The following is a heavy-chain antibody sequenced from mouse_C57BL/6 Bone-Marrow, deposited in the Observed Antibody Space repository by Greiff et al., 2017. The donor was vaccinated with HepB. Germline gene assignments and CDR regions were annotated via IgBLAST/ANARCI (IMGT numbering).Heavy chain of an antibody. CDR2: ISDGGSYT. V-gene: IGHV5-4*01. CDR1: GFTFSSYA. Sequence: EVQLVESGGGLVKPGGSLKLSCAASGFTFSSYAMSWVRQTPEKRLEWVATISDGGSYTYYPDNVKGRFTISRDNAKNNLYLQMSHLKSEDTAMYYCASPSYCREAWFAYWGQGTLVTVSA. CDR3: ASPSYCREAWFAY. J-gene: IGHJ3*01. D-gene: IGHD2-14*01.